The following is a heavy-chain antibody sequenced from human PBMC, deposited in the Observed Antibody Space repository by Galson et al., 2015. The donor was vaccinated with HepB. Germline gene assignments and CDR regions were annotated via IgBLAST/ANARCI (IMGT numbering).Heavy chain of an antibody. CDR1: GYTFTSYG. CDR2: TSAYNGNT. Sequence: SVKVSCKASGYTFTSYGITWVRQAPGQGLEWMGWTSAYNGNTNYAQKLQGRVTMTTDTSTSTAYMELRSLRSDDTAVYYCARDRHTIFGVDGYRYGMDLWGQGTTVTVSS. J-gene: IGHJ6*02. CDR3: ARDRHTIFGVDGYRYGMDL. D-gene: IGHD3-3*01. V-gene: IGHV1-18*04.